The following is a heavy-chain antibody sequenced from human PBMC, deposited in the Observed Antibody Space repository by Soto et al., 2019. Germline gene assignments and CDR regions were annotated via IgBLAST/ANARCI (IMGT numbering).Heavy chain of an antibody. CDR1: GYSFSGYD. J-gene: IGHJ3*02. D-gene: IGHD3-10*01. CDR3: ARDSGAALYGEDALDI. V-gene: IGHV1-18*04. CDR2: VSTSIVST. Sequence: QGKLVQSGPEVKKPGASVRVSCKASGYSFSGYDITWVRQAPGHGLEWLGWVSTSIVSTISAENLQGRLSMTTDTSTATVYMELRGLRSDDTAVYYCARDSGAALYGEDALDIWGQGTMVTVSS.